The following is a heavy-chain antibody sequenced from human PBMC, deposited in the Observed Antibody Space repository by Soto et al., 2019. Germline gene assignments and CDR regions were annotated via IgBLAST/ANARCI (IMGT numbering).Heavy chain of an antibody. Sequence: PGESLKISCKASGYSFINYWIGWVRQMPGKGMELMAIINPGNSETRYSPAFQGQVTISADKSVTTTYLQWDSLKASDSAMYFCARTDQNYVAXWGQGTLVTVSX. CDR1: GYSFINYW. V-gene: IGHV5-51*01. J-gene: IGHJ4*02. CDR3: ARTDQNYVAX. CDR2: INPGNSET.